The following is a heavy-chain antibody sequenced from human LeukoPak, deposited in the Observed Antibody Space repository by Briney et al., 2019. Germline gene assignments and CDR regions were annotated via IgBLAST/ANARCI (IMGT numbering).Heavy chain of an antibody. D-gene: IGHD2-15*01. Sequence: RGSLRLSCAASGFTFTTYGMHWVRQAPGKGLEWVSAISGSGGSTYYADSVKGRFTISRDNSKNTLYPQMNSLRAEDTAVYYCAKSGEYCSGGSCYSAARGPDDYWGQGTLVTVSS. CDR1: GFTFTTYG. CDR3: AKSGEYCSGGSCYSAARGPDDY. CDR2: ISGSGGST. V-gene: IGHV3-23*01. J-gene: IGHJ4*02.